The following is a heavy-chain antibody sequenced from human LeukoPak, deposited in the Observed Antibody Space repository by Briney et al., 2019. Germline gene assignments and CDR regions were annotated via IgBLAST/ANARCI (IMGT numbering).Heavy chain of an antibody. Sequence: ASVKVSCKASGHTFTGYYMHWVRQAPGQGLEWMGWINPNSGGTNYAQKFQGRVTMTRDTSISTAYMELSRLRSDDTAVYYCATLAERYDFWSGRSFDYWGQGTLVTVSS. CDR1: GHTFTGYY. V-gene: IGHV1-2*02. CDR2: INPNSGGT. J-gene: IGHJ4*02. CDR3: ATLAERYDFWSGRSFDY. D-gene: IGHD3-3*01.